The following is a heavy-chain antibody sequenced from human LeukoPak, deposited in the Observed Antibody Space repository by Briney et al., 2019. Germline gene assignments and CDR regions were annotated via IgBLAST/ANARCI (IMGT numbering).Heavy chain of an antibody. J-gene: IGHJ4*02. CDR3: VRATYSSGWYGYFGY. D-gene: IGHD6-19*01. V-gene: IGHV4-59*01. CDR1: GGSISSYY. Sequence: PSETLSLTCTVSGGSISSYYWNWIRQPPGKGLEWIGYIYYSASTNYNPSLKSRVNISVDTSKNQLSLKLSSVTAADTAVYYCVRATYSSGWYGYFGYWGQGTLVTVSS. CDR2: IYYSAST.